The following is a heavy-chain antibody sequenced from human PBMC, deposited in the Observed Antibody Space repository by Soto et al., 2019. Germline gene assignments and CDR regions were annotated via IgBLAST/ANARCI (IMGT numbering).Heavy chain of an antibody. CDR3: AMVDVYVTPSPQDV. CDR1: GGTFSSYA. V-gene: IGHV1-69*13. D-gene: IGHD3-16*01. Sequence: SVKVSCKASGGTFSSYAISWVRQAPGQGLEWMGGIIPIFGTDNYAQKFRGRVTITADESTSTAYMELSSLRSEDTAVYYCAMVDVYVTPSPQDVWGQGTTVTVSS. J-gene: IGHJ6*02. CDR2: IIPIFGTD.